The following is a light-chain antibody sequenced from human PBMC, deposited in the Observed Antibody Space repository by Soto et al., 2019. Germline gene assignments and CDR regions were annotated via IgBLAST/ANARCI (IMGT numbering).Light chain of an antibody. J-gene: IGLJ1*01. CDR1: SSDVGGYNY. V-gene: IGLV2-8*01. CDR2: EVN. Sequence: LTQPPSASGSPGQSVTISCTGTSSDVGGYNYVSWYQQHPGKVPKLMVYEVNKRPSGVPDRFSGSKSGNTASLTVSGLQAEDEADYYCTSYAGGNNVFGTGTKVTVL. CDR3: TSYAGGNNV.